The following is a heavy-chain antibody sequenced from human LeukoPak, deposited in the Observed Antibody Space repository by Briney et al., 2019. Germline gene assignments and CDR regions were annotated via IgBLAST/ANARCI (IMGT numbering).Heavy chain of an antibody. V-gene: IGHV3-33*08. Sequence: GGSLRLSCAASGFTFSSYSMNWVRQAPGKGLEWVAVIWYDGSNKYYAGSVKGRFTISRDNSKNTLYLQMNSLRAEDTAVYYCARDPYYDILTGTPAGYFDYWGQGTLVTVSS. D-gene: IGHD3-9*01. CDR3: ARDPYYDILTGTPAGYFDY. CDR2: IWYDGSNK. CDR1: GFTFSSYS. J-gene: IGHJ4*02.